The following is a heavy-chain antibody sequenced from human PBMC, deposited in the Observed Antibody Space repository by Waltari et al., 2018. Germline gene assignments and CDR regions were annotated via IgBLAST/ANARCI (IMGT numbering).Heavy chain of an antibody. CDR1: GGSISSGGYY. Sequence: VQLQESGPGLVKPSQTLSLTCTVSGGSISSGGYYWSWIRQHPGKGLEWVSGISWNSGSIGYADSVKGRFTISRDNAKNSLYLQMNSLRAEDTALYYCAKDMGSTVTTGLDYWGQGTLVTVSS. CDR3: AKDMGSTVTTGLDY. D-gene: IGHD4-17*01. J-gene: IGHJ4*02. CDR2: ISWNSGSI. V-gene: IGHV3-9*01.